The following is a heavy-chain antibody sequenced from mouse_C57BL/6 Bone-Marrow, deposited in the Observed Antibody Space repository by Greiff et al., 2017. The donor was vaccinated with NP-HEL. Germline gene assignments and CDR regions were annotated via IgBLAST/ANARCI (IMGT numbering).Heavy chain of an antibody. CDR1: GYTFTSYG. CDR3: ARRTTVVATEDY. Sequence: VQLQQSGAELARPGASVKLSCKASGYTFTSYGISWVKQRTGQGLEWIGEIYPRSGNTYYNETFKGKATLPADNSSSPAYKELRSLTSEDAAVYCCARRTTVVATEDYWGQGTSVTVSS. J-gene: IGHJ4*01. CDR2: IYPRSGNT. V-gene: IGHV1-81*01. D-gene: IGHD1-1*01.